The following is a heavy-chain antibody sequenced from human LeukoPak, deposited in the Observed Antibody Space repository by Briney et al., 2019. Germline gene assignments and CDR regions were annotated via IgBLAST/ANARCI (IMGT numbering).Heavy chain of an antibody. V-gene: IGHV4-61*01. J-gene: IGHJ4*02. D-gene: IGHD1-26*01. Sequence: SETLSLTCTVSGGSVSSGSSYWSWIRQPPGKGLEWIGYIYYSWSTNYNPTVKSRVTISVDTSKNQFSVKVRSVTAADTAVYYCARTDLGRHFDYWGQGTLVTVSS. CDR2: IYYSWST. CDR3: ARTDLGRHFDY. CDR1: GGSVSSGSSY.